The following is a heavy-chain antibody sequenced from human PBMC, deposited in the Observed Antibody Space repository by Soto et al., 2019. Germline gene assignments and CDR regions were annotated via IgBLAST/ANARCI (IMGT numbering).Heavy chain of an antibody. D-gene: IGHD2-2*01. CDR2: IDPSDSYT. Sequence: GESLKISCKGSGYSFTSYWISWVRQMRGKGLEWMGRIDPSDSYTNYSPSFQGHVTISADKSISTAYLQWISLKASDTAMYYCARCSSTSCYYNWFDHWGQGTLVTVSS. CDR1: GYSFTSYW. J-gene: IGHJ5*02. V-gene: IGHV5-10-1*01. CDR3: ARCSSTSCYYNWFDH.